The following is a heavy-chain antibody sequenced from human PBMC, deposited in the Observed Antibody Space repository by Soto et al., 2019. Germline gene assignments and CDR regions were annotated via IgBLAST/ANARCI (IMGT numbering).Heavy chain of an antibody. CDR1: TGSITSSNW. D-gene: IGHD5-12*01. Sequence: QVQLQESGPGLVKPSGTLSLTCTVSTGSITSSNWRSWVRQSPGKGLEWIGEVGQSGYTYYIPSLKSRLTILLDKSTNRFSLRLTSVTAADTAVYYCARNRYGGYDFDSWGQGTLVTVSS. CDR2: VGQSGYT. J-gene: IGHJ4*02. V-gene: IGHV4-4*02. CDR3: ARNRYGGYDFDS.